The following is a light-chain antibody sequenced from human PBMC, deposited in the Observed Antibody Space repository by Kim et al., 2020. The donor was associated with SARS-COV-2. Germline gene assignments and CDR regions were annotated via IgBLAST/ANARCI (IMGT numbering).Light chain of an antibody. V-gene: IGLV3-1*01. J-gene: IGLJ2*01. Sequence: SYELTQPPSVSVSPGQTASITCSGDKLGDKYASWYQQKPGQSPVVVIYQDNKRPSGIPERFSGSSSGNTATLTISETQAMDEADYYCQAWVSNTVVFGGGTKLTVL. CDR1: KLGDKY. CDR2: QDN. CDR3: QAWVSNTVV.